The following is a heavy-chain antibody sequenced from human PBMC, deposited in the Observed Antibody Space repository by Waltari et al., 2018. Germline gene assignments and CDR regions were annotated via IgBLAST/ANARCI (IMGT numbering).Heavy chain of an antibody. J-gene: IGHJ4*02. CDR2: INSDGSST. CDR1: GFTFSSYW. D-gene: IGHD3-3*01. Sequence: EVQLVESGGGLVQPGGSLRLSCAASGFTFSSYWMHWVRQAPGKGLGGVSRINSDGSSTSDADSGKGRFTISRDNAKNTLYLQMNSLRAEDTAVYYCATIFGVVIDGYFDYWGQGTLVTVSS. CDR3: ATIFGVVIDGYFDY. V-gene: IGHV3-74*01.